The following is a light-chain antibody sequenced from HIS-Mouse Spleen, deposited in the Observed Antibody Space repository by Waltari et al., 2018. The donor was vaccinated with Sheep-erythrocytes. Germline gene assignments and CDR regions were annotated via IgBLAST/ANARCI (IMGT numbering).Light chain of an antibody. Sequence: QSALTQPRSVSGSPGQSVTISCTGTSSDVGGYNYVSWYQQHPGKAPKLRIYDVSKRPSGVPDRFSCSESGNTASLTISGLQAEDEADYYCCSYAGSYNHVFATGTKVTVL. V-gene: IGLV2-11*01. CDR1: SSDVGGYNY. CDR3: CSYAGSYNHV. CDR2: DVS. J-gene: IGLJ1*01.